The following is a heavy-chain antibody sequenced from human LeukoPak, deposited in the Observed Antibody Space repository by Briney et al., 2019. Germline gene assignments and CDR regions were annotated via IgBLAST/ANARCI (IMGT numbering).Heavy chain of an antibody. CDR3: ARDLAQYYYYYYGMDV. V-gene: IGHV3-33*01. J-gene: IGHJ6*02. CDR2: IWYDGSNK. Sequence: GRSLRLSCAASGFTFSSYGMHWVRQAPGKGLEWVAVIWYDGSNKYYADSVKGRSTISRDNSKNTLYLQMNSLRAEDTAVYYCARDLAQYYYYYYGMDVWGQGTTVTVSS. CDR1: GFTFSSYG.